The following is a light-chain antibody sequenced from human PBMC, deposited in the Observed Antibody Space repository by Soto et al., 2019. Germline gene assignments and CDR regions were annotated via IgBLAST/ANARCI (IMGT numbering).Light chain of an antibody. J-gene: IGKJ1*01. Sequence: IQLTQSPSTLPASVGDRVTLTCRASQSISNWLAWYQQKPGTAPKLLIYHASILETAVPSRFSGNGSGTEFTLTIRSLQPGDFATYYCQQYNSYSFGQGSWVEIK. V-gene: IGKV1-5*01. CDR3: QQYNSYS. CDR2: HAS. CDR1: QSISNW.